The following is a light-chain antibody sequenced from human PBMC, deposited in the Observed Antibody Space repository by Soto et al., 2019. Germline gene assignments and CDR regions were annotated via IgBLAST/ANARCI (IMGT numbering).Light chain of an antibody. CDR3: QQYGSSSWT. J-gene: IGKJ1*01. Sequence: IVLTQSPGTLSLSPGERATLSCMASQSVSSTYLIWYQQKPGQAPRLLIYGASSRATGVPDRFSGSGSGTDFTLTISRLEPEDFAVYYCQQYGSSSWTFGQGTKVDIK. V-gene: IGKV3-20*01. CDR2: GAS. CDR1: QSVSSTY.